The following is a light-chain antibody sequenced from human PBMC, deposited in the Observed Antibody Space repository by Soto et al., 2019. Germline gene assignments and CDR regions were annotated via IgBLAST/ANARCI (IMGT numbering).Light chain of an antibody. Sequence: AVQMTQSPSSLSASVGDRVTITCRASQRIGNELSWYLQKSGKAPSLLIYQASTLQSGVPSRFSGRGSGTDFTLTITTLQAEDFGTYYCLQDANFPWTFGPGTTVALK. J-gene: IGKJ1*01. CDR1: QRIGNE. V-gene: IGKV1-6*01. CDR2: QAS. CDR3: LQDANFPWT.